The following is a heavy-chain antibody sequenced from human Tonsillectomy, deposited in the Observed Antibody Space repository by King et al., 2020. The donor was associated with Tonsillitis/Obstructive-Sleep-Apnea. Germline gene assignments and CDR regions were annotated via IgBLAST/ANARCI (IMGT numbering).Heavy chain of an antibody. CDR1: GGSFSGYY. D-gene: IGHD2-2*01. CDR3: ASFLYCSSTSCFDY. J-gene: IGHJ4*02. Sequence: VQLQQWGAGLLKPSETLPLTCAVYGGSFSGYYWSWIRQPPGKGLEWIGEINPSGSTNYNPSLKSRVTISVDTSKNQFSLKLSSVTAADTAVYYCASFLYCSSTSCFDYWGRGTLVTVSS. V-gene: IGHV4-34*01. CDR2: INPSGST.